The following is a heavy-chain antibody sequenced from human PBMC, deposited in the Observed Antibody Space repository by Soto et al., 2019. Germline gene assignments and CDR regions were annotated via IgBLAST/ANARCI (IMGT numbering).Heavy chain of an antibody. J-gene: IGHJ4*02. V-gene: IGHV1-69*06. CDR1: GGTFSSYA. CDR2: IIPIFGTA. D-gene: IGHD3-22*01. Sequence: GASVKVSCKASGGTFSSYATSWVRQAPGQGLEWMGGIIPIFGTANYAQKFQGRVTITADKSTSTAYMELSSLRSEDTAVYYCARDLSNHYYDSSGFDYWGQGTQVTVSS. CDR3: ARDLSNHYYDSSGFDY.